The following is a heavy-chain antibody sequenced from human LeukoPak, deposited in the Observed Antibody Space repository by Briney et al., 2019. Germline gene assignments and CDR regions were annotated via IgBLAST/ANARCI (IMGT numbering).Heavy chain of an antibody. CDR3: ARLRLGAGGYFDY. J-gene: IGHJ4*02. CDR1: GYTFTGYY. D-gene: IGHD3-16*01. Sequence: ASVKVSCKASGYTFTGYYMHWVRQAPGRGLEWMGRINPNSGGTNYAQKFQGRVTMTRDTSISTAYMELSRLRSDDTAVYYCARLRLGAGGYFDYWGQGTLVTVSS. CDR2: INPNSGGT. V-gene: IGHV1-2*06.